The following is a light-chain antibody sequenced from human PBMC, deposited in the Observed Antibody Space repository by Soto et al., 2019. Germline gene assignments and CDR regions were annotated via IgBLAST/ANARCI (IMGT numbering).Light chain of an antibody. J-gene: IGKJ1*01. CDR2: DAS. Sequence: EIVFTQSPVTLSFSPVERATLSCRASQSVSSYLAWYQQKPGQAPRLLIYDASNRATGIPARFSGSGSGTDFTLTISSLEPEDFAVYYCQQRSNWLWTFGQGTKVDI. V-gene: IGKV3-11*01. CDR3: QQRSNWLWT. CDR1: QSVSSY.